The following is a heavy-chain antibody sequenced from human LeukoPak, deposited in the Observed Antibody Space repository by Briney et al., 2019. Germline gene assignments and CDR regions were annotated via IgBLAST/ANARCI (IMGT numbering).Heavy chain of an antibody. J-gene: IGHJ4*02. CDR3: AKDIATRDYVWGGSFDY. CDR2: ISWNSGSI. CDR1: GFTFDDYA. V-gene: IGHV3-9*01. D-gene: IGHD3-16*01. Sequence: GRSLRLSCAASGFTFDDYAIHWVRQAPGKGLGWVSGISWNSGSIGYADSVKGRFTISRDNAKNSLYLQMNSLRAEDTALYYCAKDIATRDYVWGGSFDYWGQGTLVTVSS.